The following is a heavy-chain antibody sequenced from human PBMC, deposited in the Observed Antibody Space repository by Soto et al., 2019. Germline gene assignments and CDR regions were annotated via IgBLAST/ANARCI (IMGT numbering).Heavy chain of an antibody. V-gene: IGHV4-31*03. J-gene: IGHJ4*02. CDR1: GGSISSGGYY. D-gene: IGHD3-22*01. CDR3: ARGTYYYDSSGYRNTYYFDY. Sequence: SETLSLTCTVSGGSISSGGYYWSWIRQHPGKGLEWIGYIYYSGSTYYNPSLKSRVTISVDTSKNQFSLKLSSVTAADTAVYYCARGTYYYDSSGYRNTYYFDYWGQGTLVTVSS. CDR2: IYYSGST.